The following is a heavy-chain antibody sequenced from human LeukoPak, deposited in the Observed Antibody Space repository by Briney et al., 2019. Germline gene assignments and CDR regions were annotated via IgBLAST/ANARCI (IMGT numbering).Heavy chain of an antibody. CDR2: ISYDGSNK. CDR3: ASPGIAVAGAFDY. CDR1: GFTFSSYA. D-gene: IGHD6-19*01. V-gene: IGHV3-30-3*01. J-gene: IGHJ4*02. Sequence: PGGSLRLSCAASGFTFSSYAMHWVRQAPGKGLEWVAVISYDGSNKYYAASVKGRFTISRDNSKNTLYLQMNSLRAEDTAVYYCASPGIAVAGAFDYWGQGTLVTVSS.